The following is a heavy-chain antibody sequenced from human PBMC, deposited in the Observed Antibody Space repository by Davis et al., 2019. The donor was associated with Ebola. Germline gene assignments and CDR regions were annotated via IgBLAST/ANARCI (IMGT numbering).Heavy chain of an antibody. CDR3: ARDWTYDFWSGSYGMDV. Sequence: PGGSLRLSCAASGFTFSSYWMSWVRQAPGKGLEWVANIKQDGSEKYYVDSVKGRFTISRDNAKNSLYLQMNSLRAEDTAVYYCARDWTYDFWSGSYGMDVWGQGTTVTVSS. V-gene: IGHV3-7*01. J-gene: IGHJ6*02. CDR2: IKQDGSEK. CDR1: GFTFSSYW. D-gene: IGHD3-3*01.